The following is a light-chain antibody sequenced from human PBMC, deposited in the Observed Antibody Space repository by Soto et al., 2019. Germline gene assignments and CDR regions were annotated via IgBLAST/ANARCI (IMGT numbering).Light chain of an antibody. CDR1: QSISSY. CDR2: AAP. CDR3: QQSYSTPPRT. V-gene: IGKV1-39*01. J-gene: IGKJ1*01. Sequence: DIQMTQSPSSLSASVGDRVTITCRASQSISSYLNWYQQKPGKAPKLLIYAAPSLQSGVPSRFSGSGSGTDFTLTISSLQPEDFATYYCQQSYSTPPRTFGQGTKEEIK.